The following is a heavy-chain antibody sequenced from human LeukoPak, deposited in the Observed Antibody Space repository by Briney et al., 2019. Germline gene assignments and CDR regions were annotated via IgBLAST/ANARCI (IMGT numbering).Heavy chain of an antibody. D-gene: IGHD3-10*01. J-gene: IGHJ4*02. CDR2: IKRRSDGGTA. CDR3: TTVTDGASDY. Sequence: PGGSLRLSCAASGFTFINAWMSWVRQAPGKGLEWVGRIKRRSDGGTADCAAPMKGRFTISRDDSKNTLYLQMNSLKTEDTAVYYCTTVTDGASDYWGQGTLVTVSS. CDR1: GFTFINAW. V-gene: IGHV3-15*01.